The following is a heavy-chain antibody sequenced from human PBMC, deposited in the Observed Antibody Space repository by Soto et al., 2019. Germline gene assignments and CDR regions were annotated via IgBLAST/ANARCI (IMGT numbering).Heavy chain of an antibody. V-gene: IGHV3-33*01. CDR2: ISYDGSNK. D-gene: IGHD3-10*01. CDR3: AAGEPLNY. J-gene: IGHJ4*02. CDR1: GFTFSNYG. Sequence: GSLILSCAPSGFTFSNYGLHWVRKATGTGLEWVPIISYDGSNKYYADSERDRFTISRDNSKNTVSLQMNSLRAEDTAMYYCAAGEPLNYRGQGTLVTVTS.